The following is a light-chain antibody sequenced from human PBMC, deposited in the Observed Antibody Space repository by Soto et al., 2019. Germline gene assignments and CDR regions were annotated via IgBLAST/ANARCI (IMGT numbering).Light chain of an antibody. V-gene: IGKV1-5*01. CDR1: QNIVTW. J-gene: IGKJ1*01. CDR3: QQYKSYFP. Sequence: DIQMTQSPSTLSASVGDRVTITCRASQNIVTWLAWYQQKPGKAPKLLIYDASTLESGVPSRFSGSGSGTEFTLTISSLQPGDFATYYCQQYKSYFPFGQGTKV. CDR2: DAS.